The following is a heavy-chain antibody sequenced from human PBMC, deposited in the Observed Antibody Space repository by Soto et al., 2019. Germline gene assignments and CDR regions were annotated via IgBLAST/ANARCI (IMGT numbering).Heavy chain of an antibody. CDR1: GFTFSTYG. J-gene: IGHJ6*02. CDR3: DKGVPTMTVTTSLDYDYGMDG. Sequence: EVRLLESGGGLVQPGGSLRLSCAASGFTFSTYGMSWVRQAPGKGLEWVSAIGGSGGNTYYADSVEGRVTISRDNSKSTRFLRKNRQRAEDTAVYYCDKGVPTMTVTTSLDYDYGMDGGGQGTTVTVSS. D-gene: IGHD4-17*01. CDR2: IGGSGGNT. V-gene: IGHV3-23*01.